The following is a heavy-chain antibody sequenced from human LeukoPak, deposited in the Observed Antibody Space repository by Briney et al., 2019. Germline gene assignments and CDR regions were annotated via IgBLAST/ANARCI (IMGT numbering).Heavy chain of an antibody. CDR1: GRSISSSSYY. CDR2: IYYSGST. V-gene: IGHV4-61*05. J-gene: IGHJ4*02. D-gene: IGHD3-10*01. CDR3: AREGVPMVRGVIDLDY. Sequence: SETLSLTCTVSGRSISSSSYYWGWIRQPPGKGLEWIGYIYYSGSTNYNPSLKSRVTISVDTSKNQFSLKLSSVTAADTAVYYCAREGVPMVRGVIDLDYWGQGTLVTVSS.